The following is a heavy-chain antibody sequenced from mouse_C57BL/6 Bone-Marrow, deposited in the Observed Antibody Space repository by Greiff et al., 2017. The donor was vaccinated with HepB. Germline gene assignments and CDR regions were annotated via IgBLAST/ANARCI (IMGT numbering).Heavy chain of an antibody. V-gene: IGHV3-6*01. J-gene: IGHJ2*01. CDR1: GYSITSGYY. CDR2: ISYDGSN. CDR3: ARGDLDY. Sequence: EVQRVESGPGLVKPSQSLSLTCSVTGYSITSGYYWNWIRQFPGNKLEWMGYISYDGSNNYNPSLKNRISITRDTSKNQFFLKLNSVTTEDTATYYCARGDLDYWGQGTTLTVSS.